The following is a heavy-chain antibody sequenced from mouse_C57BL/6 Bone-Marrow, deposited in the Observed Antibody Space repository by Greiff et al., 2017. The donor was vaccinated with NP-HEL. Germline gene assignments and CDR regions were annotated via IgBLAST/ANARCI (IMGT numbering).Heavy chain of an antibody. V-gene: IGHV1-55*01. CDR1: GYTFISYW. J-gene: IGHJ4*01. CDR2: IYPGSGST. CDR3: ARMVYSNYLYYYAMDY. D-gene: IGHD2-5*01. Sequence: QVQLQQPGAELVKPGASVKTSCKASGYTFISYWITWVKQRPGQGLEWMGDIYPGSGSTNYNEKFKSKATLTVDTSSSTAYMQLSSLTSEDSAVYVSARMVYSNYLYYYAMDYWGQGTSVTVSS.